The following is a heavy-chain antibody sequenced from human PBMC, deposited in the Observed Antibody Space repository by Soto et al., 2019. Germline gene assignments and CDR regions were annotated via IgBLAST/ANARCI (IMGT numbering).Heavy chain of an antibody. J-gene: IGHJ4*02. CDR3: ARDSGRFYIDY. Sequence: DVQLVESGGGLVQPGGSLRLSCAASGFTFSTYWMTWVRQAPGKGLEWVANLNPDGSEKYYVDSLKGRFTISRDNAKTSLYLQMNRLRAEDTAVYYCARDSGRFYIDYWGQGTLVTVSS. D-gene: IGHD1-26*01. V-gene: IGHV3-7*04. CDR2: LNPDGSEK. CDR1: GFTFSTYW.